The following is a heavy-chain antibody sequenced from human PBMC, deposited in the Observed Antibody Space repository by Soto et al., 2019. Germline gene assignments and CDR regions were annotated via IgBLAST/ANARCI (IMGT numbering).Heavy chain of an antibody. CDR2: MNPNSGNT. Sequence: ASVKVSCKASGYTFTSYDINWVRQATGQGLEWMGWMNPNSGNTGYAQKFQGRVTMTRNTSISTAYMELSSLRSEETAVYYCVWSTSSWYDAFDICGQRTMVPVS. J-gene: IGHJ3*02. D-gene: IGHD6-13*01. CDR1: GYTFTSYD. CDR3: VWSTSSWYDAFDI. V-gene: IGHV1-8*01.